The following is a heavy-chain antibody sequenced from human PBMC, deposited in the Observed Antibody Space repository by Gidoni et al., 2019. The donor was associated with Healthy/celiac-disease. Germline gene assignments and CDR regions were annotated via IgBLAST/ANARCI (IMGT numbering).Heavy chain of an antibody. V-gene: IGHV3-48*03. Sequence: EAQLVESGGGLVQTGGSLRLSCAASGFTFSSYEMNWVRQAPGKGLEWVSYISSSGSTIYYADSVKGRFTISRDNAKNSLYLQMNSLRAEDTAVYYCAREGMGATRSYGMDVWGQGTTVTVSS. D-gene: IGHD1-26*01. J-gene: IGHJ6*02. CDR2: ISSSGSTI. CDR1: GFTFSSYE. CDR3: AREGMGATRSYGMDV.